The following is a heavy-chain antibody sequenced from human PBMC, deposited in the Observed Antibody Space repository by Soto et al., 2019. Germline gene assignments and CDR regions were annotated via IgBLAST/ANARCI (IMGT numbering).Heavy chain of an antibody. V-gene: IGHV4-59*08. J-gene: IGHJ2*01. D-gene: IGHD6-13*01. CDR3: ARPRGIAPAVWYFDL. CDR2: IYYSGIT. CDR1: GGSISSYY. Sequence: QVQLQESGPGLVKPSETLSLTCTVSGGSISSYYWSWIRQPPGRGLEWIGFIYYSGITDSNPSLKXRXTXXLVTSKNQLSLRLSSVTAADTAVYYCARPRGIAPAVWYFDLWGRGTLVTVSS.